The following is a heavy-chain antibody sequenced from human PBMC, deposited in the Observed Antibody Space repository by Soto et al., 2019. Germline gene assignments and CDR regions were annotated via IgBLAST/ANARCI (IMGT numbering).Heavy chain of an antibody. J-gene: IGHJ3*02. Sequence: GASVKVSCKASGYAFTGYYMHWVRQAPGQGLEWMGWINPNSGGTNYAQKFQGWVTMTRDTSISTAYMELSRLRSDDTAVYYRARLDSSGYYYDAFDIWGQGTMVTVSS. CDR1: GYAFTGYY. V-gene: IGHV1-2*04. D-gene: IGHD3-22*01. CDR2: INPNSGGT. CDR3: ARLDSSGYYYDAFDI.